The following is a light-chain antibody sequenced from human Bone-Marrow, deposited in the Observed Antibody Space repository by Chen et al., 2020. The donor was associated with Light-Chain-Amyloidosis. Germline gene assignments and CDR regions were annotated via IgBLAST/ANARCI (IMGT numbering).Light chain of an antibody. V-gene: IGKV3-20*01. Sequence: EIVLTQSPGTLSLSPGEGANLSCRASQTISSHYLTWYQQKFGQAPRLLIYGSSSRATGIPDRFTGSGSGTDFTLTINRLEPEEFAMYYCQQYGTSPLTFGGGTKVEIK. CDR2: GSS. CDR3: QQYGTSPLT. J-gene: IGKJ4*01. CDR1: QTISSHY.